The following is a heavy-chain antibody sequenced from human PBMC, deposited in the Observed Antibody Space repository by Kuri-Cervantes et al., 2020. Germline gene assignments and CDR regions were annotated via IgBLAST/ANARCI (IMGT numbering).Heavy chain of an antibody. V-gene: IGHV3-23*01. CDR1: GLTFDSGA. J-gene: IGHJ6*03. Sequence: ETLSLTCALSGLTFDSGAITWVRQAPGKGLEWVSSISGSVGSTYYADSVKGRFTISRDISKNTLYLQMNSLRAEDTAVYYCAREEEIVVVPAAVWGNYYYYYMDVWGKGTTVTVSS. D-gene: IGHD2-2*01. CDR2: ISGSVGST. CDR3: AREEEIVVVPAAVWGNYYYYYMDV.